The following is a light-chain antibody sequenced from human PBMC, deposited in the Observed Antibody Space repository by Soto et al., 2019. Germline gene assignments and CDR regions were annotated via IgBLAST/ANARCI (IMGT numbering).Light chain of an antibody. CDR3: SSFTISDTLL. CDR2: EVT. V-gene: IGLV2-14*01. CDR1: DSDIGTYNY. Sequence: QSALTQPASVSGSPGQSITISCTGSDSDIGTYNYVSWNQHLPGKAPRLIIYEVTNRPSGISNRFSGSKSGNTASLTISGLQAEDDADYYCSSFTISDTLLFGGGTKLTVL. J-gene: IGLJ2*01.